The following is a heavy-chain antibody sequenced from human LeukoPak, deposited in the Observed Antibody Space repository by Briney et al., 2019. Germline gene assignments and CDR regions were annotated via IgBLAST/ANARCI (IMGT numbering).Heavy chain of an antibody. CDR1: GGSFSGYY. Sequence: SETLSLICAVYGGSFSGYYWSWIRQPPGKGLEWIGEINHSGSTNYNPSLKSRVTISVDTSKNQFSLKLSSVTAADTAVYYCARDSVGHWFDPWGQGTLVTVSS. V-gene: IGHV4-34*01. D-gene: IGHD2-15*01. J-gene: IGHJ5*02. CDR2: INHSGST. CDR3: ARDSVGHWFDP.